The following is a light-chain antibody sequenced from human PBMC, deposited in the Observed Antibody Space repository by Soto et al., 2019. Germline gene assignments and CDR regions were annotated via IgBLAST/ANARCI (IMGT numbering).Light chain of an antibody. CDR3: QQRANWPLT. V-gene: IGKV3-11*01. CDR2: DTS. CDR1: RSVSTY. J-gene: IGKJ4*01. Sequence: EIVLTQSPATLSLSPGAGATLSCGASRSVSTYLAWYQQKPGQAPRLLIYDTSKRATGIPARFSGSGSGTDFTLTISSLEPGDFAVYYCQQRANWPLTFGGGTRVDIK.